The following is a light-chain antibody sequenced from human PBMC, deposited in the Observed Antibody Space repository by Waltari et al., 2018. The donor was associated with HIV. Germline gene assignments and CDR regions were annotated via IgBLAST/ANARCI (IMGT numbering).Light chain of an antibody. J-gene: IGLJ1*01. CDR1: FSNLGACCD. V-gene: IGLV1-40*01. CDR3: QSYDSSLSGSV. Sequence: QSVLPQPPSVSGAPAQSVNIPCTGSFSNLGACCDVHRYHQLPGAAPKLLIFANSNRPSGVPDRFSGSKSVTSASLAITGLRAEDEADYYCQSYDSSLSGSVFGTGTKVTVL. CDR2: ANS.